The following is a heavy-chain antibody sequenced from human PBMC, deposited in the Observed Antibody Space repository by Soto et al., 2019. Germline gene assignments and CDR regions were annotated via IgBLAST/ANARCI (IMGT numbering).Heavy chain of an antibody. Sequence: QLQLQESGPGLVKPSETLSLTCTVSGGSISSSSYYWGWIRQPPGKGLEWIGSIYYSGSTYYNPSLKSRVTISVDTSKNQFSLKLSSVTAADTAVYYCARHGTTIEAQGVWGLDYWGQGTLVTVSS. D-gene: IGHD3-16*01. CDR2: IYYSGST. V-gene: IGHV4-39*01. J-gene: IGHJ4*02. CDR3: ARHGTTIEAQGVWGLDY. CDR1: GGSISSSSYY.